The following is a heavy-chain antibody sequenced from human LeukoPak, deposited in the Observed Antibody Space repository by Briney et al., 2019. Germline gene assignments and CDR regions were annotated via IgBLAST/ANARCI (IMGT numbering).Heavy chain of an antibody. CDR1: GGSISSYY. D-gene: IGHD5-18*01. Sequence: SETLSLTCTVSGGSISSYYWSWIRQPPGKGLEWIGEINHSGSTNYNPSLKSRVTISVDTSKNQSSLKLSSVTAADTAVYYCARVRYSYGYHYYYGMDVWGQGTTVTVSS. CDR2: INHSGST. CDR3: ARVRYSYGYHYYYGMDV. J-gene: IGHJ6*02. V-gene: IGHV4-34*01.